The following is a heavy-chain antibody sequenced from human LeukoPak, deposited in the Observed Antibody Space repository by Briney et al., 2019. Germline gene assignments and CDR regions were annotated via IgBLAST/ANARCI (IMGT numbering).Heavy chain of an antibody. CDR2: ISAYSGNT. CDR1: GYTFTNYG. V-gene: IGHV1-18*01. CDR3: ARDDYFDTSGQNFYFDL. J-gene: IGHJ2*01. Sequence: ASVKASCKASGYTFTNYGISWVRQAPGQGLEWMGWISAYSGNTNYAQNLQGRVTMTTDKSTSTSYMELSSLRSEDTAVYYCARDDYFDTSGQNFYFDLWGRGTLVTVSS. D-gene: IGHD3-22*01.